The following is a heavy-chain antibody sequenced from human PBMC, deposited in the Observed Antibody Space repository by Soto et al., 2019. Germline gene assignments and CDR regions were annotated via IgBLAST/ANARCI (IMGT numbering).Heavy chain of an antibody. CDR1: GFTFSHYG. Sequence: GGSLRLSCAASGFTFSHYGMHWVRQAPGKGLEWVAVISYDGTNKHHADSVRGRFTISRDNSKNTLYLQMNSLRAEDTAVYYCSKDLVANVRNYYGMDVWGQGTTVTVSS. J-gene: IGHJ6*02. D-gene: IGHD2-8*02. CDR3: SKDLVANVRNYYGMDV. V-gene: IGHV3-30*18. CDR2: ISYDGTNK.